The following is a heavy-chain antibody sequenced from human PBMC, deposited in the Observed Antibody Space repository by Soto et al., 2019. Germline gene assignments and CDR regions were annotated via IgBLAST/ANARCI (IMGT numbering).Heavy chain of an antibody. V-gene: IGHV4-31*02. CDR3: ARDNESNGDSVGGAFDI. CDR1: GGSISSGGYY. Sequence: SETLSLTCTVSGGSISSGGYYWSWIRQHPGKGLEWIGYIYYSGSTYYNPSPKSRVTISVDTSKNQFSLKLSSVTAADTAVYYCARDNESNGDSVGGAFDIWGQGTMVTVSS. J-gene: IGHJ3*02. CDR2: IYYSGST. D-gene: IGHD4-17*01.